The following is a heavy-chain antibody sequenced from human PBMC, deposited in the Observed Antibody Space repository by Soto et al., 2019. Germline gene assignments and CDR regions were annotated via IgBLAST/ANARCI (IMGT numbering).Heavy chain of an antibody. D-gene: IGHD3-22*01. V-gene: IGHV1-69*01. CDR2: IIPIFGTA. J-gene: IGHJ4*02. CDR3: ARDHRETYYYDSSGYSGFDY. Sequence: QVQLVQSGAEVKKPGSSVKVSCTASGGTFSSYAISWVRQAPGQGLEWMGGIIPIFGTANYAQKVQGRVTITADESTSTAYMELSSLRSEDTGVYYCARDHRETYYYDSSGYSGFDYWGQGTLVTVSS. CDR1: GGTFSSYA.